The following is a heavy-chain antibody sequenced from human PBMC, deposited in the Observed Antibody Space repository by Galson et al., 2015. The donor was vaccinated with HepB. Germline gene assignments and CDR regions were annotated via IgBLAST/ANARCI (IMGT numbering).Heavy chain of an antibody. D-gene: IGHD6-19*01. J-gene: IGHJ5*02. CDR2: IYWDDDK. CDR1: GFSLSTSGVG. CDR3: AHLPPGIAVAVAPGGSWFGP. Sequence: PALVKPTQTLTLTCTFSGFSLSTSGVGVGWIRQPPGKALEWLALIYWDDDKRYSPSLKSRLTITKDTSKNQVVLTMTNMDPVDTATYYCAHLPPGIAVAVAPGGSWFGPWGQGTLVTVSS. V-gene: IGHV2-5*02.